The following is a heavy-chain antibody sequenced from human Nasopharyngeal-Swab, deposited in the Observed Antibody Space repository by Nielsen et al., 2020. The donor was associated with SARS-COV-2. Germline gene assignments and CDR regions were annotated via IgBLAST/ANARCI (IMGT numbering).Heavy chain of an antibody. V-gene: IGHV1-2*06. CDR2: INPNSGGT. D-gene: IGHD6-13*01. Sequence: ASVKVSCKASGYTFTGYYMHWVRQAPGQGLEWMGRINPNSGGTNYAQKFQGRVTMTRDTSISTAYMELSRLRSDDTAVYYCARKAGIAAAVGWFDPWGQGTLVTVSS. CDR1: GYTFTGYY. J-gene: IGHJ5*02. CDR3: ARKAGIAAAVGWFDP.